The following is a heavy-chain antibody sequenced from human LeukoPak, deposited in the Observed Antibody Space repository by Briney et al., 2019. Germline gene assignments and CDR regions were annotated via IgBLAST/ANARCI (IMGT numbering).Heavy chain of an antibody. CDR2: INPNSGGT. D-gene: IGHD3-10*01. CDR3: ARLTGPFDY. V-gene: IGHV1-2*02. CDR1: GLTFTGYY. Sequence: GASVKVSCKASGLTFTGYYIHWLRQAPGQGLEWMGWINPNSGGTNYAQKFQGRVTLTRDTSISTAYMELSRLTSDDTAVYYCARLTGPFDYWGQGTLVTVSS. J-gene: IGHJ4*02.